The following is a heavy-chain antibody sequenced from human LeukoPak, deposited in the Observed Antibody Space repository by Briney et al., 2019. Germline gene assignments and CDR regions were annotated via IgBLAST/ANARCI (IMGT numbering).Heavy chain of an antibody. J-gene: IGHJ4*02. Sequence: PSETLSLTCAVYGGSFSGYYWGWIRQPPGKGLEWVGSIHHSGTTYYNPSLKSRVTISLATSKNQFSLKLSSVTAADTAVYYCARRGYSYGSSFDYWGQGTLVTVSS. CDR2: IHHSGTT. CDR1: GGSFSGYY. V-gene: IGHV4-38-2*01. D-gene: IGHD5-18*01. CDR3: ARRGYSYGSSFDY.